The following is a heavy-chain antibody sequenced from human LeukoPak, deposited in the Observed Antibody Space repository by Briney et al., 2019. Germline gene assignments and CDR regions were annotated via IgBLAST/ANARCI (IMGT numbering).Heavy chain of an antibody. CDR2: ISSSSSYI. D-gene: IGHD1-26*01. V-gene: IGHV3-21*01. CDR1: GFTFSGYS. CDR3: ARDRARANSGSYFNWFDP. J-gene: IGHJ5*02. Sequence: PGGSLRLSCAASGFTFSGYSMNWVRQAPGKGLEWVSSISSSSSYIYYADSVKGRFTISRDNAKNSLYLQMNSLRAEDTAVYYCARDRARANSGSYFNWFDPWGQGTLVTVSS.